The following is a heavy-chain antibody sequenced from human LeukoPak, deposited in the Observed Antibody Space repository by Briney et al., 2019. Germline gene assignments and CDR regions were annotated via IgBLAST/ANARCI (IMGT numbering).Heavy chain of an antibody. CDR1: GYTFTGYY. CDR2: INPNSGGT. J-gene: IGHJ5*02. Sequence: ASVKVSCKASGYTFTGYYMHWVRQAPGQGLEWMGWINPNSGGTNYAQKFQGRVTMTRDTSISTAYMELSRLRSDDTAVYYCARALGTKYYDFWSGQTPNWFDPWGQGTLVTVSS. D-gene: IGHD3-3*01. CDR3: ARALGTKYYDFWSGQTPNWFDP. V-gene: IGHV1-2*02.